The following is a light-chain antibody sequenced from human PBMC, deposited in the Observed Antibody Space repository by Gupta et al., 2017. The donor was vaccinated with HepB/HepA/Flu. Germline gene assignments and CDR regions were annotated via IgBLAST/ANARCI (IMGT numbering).Light chain of an antibody. CDR1: QRVSSN. V-gene: IGKV3-15*01. CDR2: GAD. J-gene: IGKJ4*01. CDR3: QHYTNLPLT. Sequence: EIVMTQSPATLSVSPGETASLSFSASQRVSSNLAWYQQKPGQAPRRLIFGADTRATGIPARFSGSGSGTDFTLTITILQSDDFAIYYCQHYTNLPLTFGGGTKVEIK.